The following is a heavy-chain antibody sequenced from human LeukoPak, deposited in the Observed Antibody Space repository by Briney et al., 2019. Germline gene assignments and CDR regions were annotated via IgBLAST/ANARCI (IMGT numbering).Heavy chain of an antibody. Sequence: SGGSLRLSCAASGFTFSSYEMNWVRQAPGKGLEWLSYISSSGSTIYYADSVKGRFTISRDNAKNSLYLQMNSLRAEDTAVYYCAISGEVYYYYGMDVWGQGTTVTVSS. V-gene: IGHV3-48*03. J-gene: IGHJ6*02. CDR2: ISSSGSTI. D-gene: IGHD7-27*01. CDR1: GFTFSSYE. CDR3: AISGEVYYYYGMDV.